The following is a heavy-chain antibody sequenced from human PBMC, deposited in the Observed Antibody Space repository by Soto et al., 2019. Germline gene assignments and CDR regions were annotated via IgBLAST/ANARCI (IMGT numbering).Heavy chain of an antibody. J-gene: IGHJ5*02. CDR1: GYSFTSYW. D-gene: IGHD6-13*01. Sequence: GESLKISCKGSGYSFTSYWIGWVRQMPGKGLEWMGIIYPGDSDTRYSPSFQGQVTISADKSISTAYLQWSSLKASDTAMYYCATHVSAAALVGPNWFDPWGQGTLVPVSS. V-gene: IGHV5-51*01. CDR3: ATHVSAAALVGPNWFDP. CDR2: IYPGDSDT.